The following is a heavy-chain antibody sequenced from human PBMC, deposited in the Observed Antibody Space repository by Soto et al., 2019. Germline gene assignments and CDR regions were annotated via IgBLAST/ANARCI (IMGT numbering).Heavy chain of an antibody. D-gene: IGHD3-16*02. CDR3: VSYSRSAGGRYRYDY. Sequence: PGGSLRLSCAASGFTFSIYWMHLVRQFPEKGLLWVSRINSDGSITNYADAVKGRFTISRDNVKNTLYLQMNSLRAEDTAVYYCVSYSRSAGGRYRYDYWGQGNMVPVSS. J-gene: IGHJ4*02. CDR2: INSDGSIT. CDR1: GFTFSIYW. V-gene: IGHV3-74*01.